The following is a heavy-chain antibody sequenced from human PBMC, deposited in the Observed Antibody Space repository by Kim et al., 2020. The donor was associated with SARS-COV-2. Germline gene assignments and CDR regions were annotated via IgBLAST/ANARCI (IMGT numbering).Heavy chain of an antibody. D-gene: IGHD3-9*01. V-gene: IGHV3-43*01. Sequence: GGSLRLSCAASGFTFDDYTMHWVRQAPGKGLEWVSLISWDGGSTYYADSVKGRFTISRDNSKNSLYLQMNSLRTEDTALYYCAKGYYDIFRNAFDIWGQGTMVTVSS. J-gene: IGHJ3*02. CDR3: AKGYYDIFRNAFDI. CDR2: ISWDGGST. CDR1: GFTFDDYT.